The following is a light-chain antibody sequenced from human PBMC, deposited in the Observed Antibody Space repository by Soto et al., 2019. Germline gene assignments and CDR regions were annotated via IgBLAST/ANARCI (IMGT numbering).Light chain of an antibody. CDR1: STNIGRNS. V-gene: IGLV1-44*01. CDR2: TNN. Sequence: QSVLTQPPSASGTPGQRVSISCSGSSTNIGRNSISWYQNLPGTAPKLLIYTNNQRPSGVPARFSGSKSGTSASLAISGLQSEDEADYYCSSYTSSSTRVFGTGTKLTVL. J-gene: IGLJ1*01. CDR3: SSYTSSSTRV.